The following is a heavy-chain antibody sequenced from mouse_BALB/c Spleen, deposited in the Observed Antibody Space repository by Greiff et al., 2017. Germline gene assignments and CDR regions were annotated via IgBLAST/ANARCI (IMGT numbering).Heavy chain of an antibody. V-gene: IGHV3-2*02. J-gene: IGHJ1*01. CDR3: ARSWGNGNYGYFDV. D-gene: IGHD2-1*01. Sequence: DVKLQESGPGLVKPSQSLSLTCTVTGYSITSDYAWNWIRQFPGNKLEWMGYISYSGSTSYNPSLKSRISITRDTSKNQFFLQLNSVTTEDTATYYCARSWGNGNYGYFDVWGAGTTVTVSS. CDR1: GYSITSDYA. CDR2: ISYSGST.